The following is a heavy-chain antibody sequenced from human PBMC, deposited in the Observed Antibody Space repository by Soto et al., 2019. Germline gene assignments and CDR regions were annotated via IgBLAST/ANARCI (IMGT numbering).Heavy chain of an antibody. Sequence: WLSLRLSCAASEFNFKDAWINWIRQTPRKGLEWVGRIKSKTDGGTADFAAPVKGRFAISRDDSISMVYPQMNSLKTDDTGIFHCTTDSYSARLVVRFDYWGHGTLVTVSS. V-gene: IGHV3-15*07. CDR1: EFNFKDAW. D-gene: IGHD1-26*01. J-gene: IGHJ4*01. CDR3: TTDSYSARLVVRFDY. CDR2: IKSKTDGGTA.